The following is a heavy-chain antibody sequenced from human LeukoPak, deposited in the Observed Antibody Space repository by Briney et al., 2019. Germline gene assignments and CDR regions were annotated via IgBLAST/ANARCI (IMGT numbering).Heavy chain of an antibody. CDR1: GFTFSDYY. CDR2: VSTDGSST. D-gene: IGHD2-21*02. Sequence: PGGSLRLSCVVSGFTFSDYYMHWVRQAPGKGPVWVARVSTDGSSTNYADFAKGRFAISRDNAKNALYLQINSLTPEDTAVYYCARRTIAVVTGDFWGQGTPVTVSS. CDR3: ARRTIAVVTGDF. V-gene: IGHV3-74*01. J-gene: IGHJ4*02.